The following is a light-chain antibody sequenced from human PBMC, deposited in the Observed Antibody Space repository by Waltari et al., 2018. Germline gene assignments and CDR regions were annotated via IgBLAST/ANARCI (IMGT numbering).Light chain of an antibody. J-gene: IGLJ3*02. CDR3: VLHLGNGILM. Sequence: QTVVTQESSFSVSPGETVTLTRGLSSGSVSTSHYPRWYQQTPGQPPRTLISSTNSRSSGVPDRFSGSILGKKAALIIAGAQADDESDYYCVLHLGNGILMFGGGTRLTVL. CDR2: STN. V-gene: IGLV8-61*01. CDR1: SGSVSTSHY.